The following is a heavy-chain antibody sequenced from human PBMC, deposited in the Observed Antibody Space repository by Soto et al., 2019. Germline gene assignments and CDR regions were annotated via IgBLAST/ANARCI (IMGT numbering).Heavy chain of an antibody. CDR2: TYYRSRWYS. V-gene: IGHV6-1*01. D-gene: IGHD2-15*01. CDR1: GDTVSSNSVA. Sequence: SQTLSLTCVGSGDTVSSNSVAWNWVRQSPSRGLEWLGRTYYRSRWYSDYAVSVRSRIDINADTSKNQVSLQLNSVTPEDTAVYYCTRSEEDSDYYYYGMDVWGQGTTVTVSS. CDR3: TRSEEDSDYYYYGMDV. J-gene: IGHJ6*02.